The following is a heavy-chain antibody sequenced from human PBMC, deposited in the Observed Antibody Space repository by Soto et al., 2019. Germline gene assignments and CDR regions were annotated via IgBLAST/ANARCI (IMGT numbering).Heavy chain of an antibody. CDR3: ARDGYCVSTTCYFLPDV. J-gene: IGHJ6*02. D-gene: IGHD2-2*03. CDR1: GFNFRNHA. Sequence: GGSLRLSCAASGFNFRNHAMTWVRQAPGKGLEWVSTISGSSSNTYYAGSVKGRFTISRDNAKNSLYLQMNSLRDEDTAVYYCARDGYCVSTTCYFLPDVWGPGTTVTVSS. CDR2: ISGSSSNT. V-gene: IGHV3-23*01.